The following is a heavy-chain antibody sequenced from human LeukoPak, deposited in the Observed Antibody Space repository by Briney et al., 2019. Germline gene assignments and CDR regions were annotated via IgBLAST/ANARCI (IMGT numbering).Heavy chain of an antibody. CDR1: GFTFSSYS. CDR3: ARAGTYYDFWSGYSLDY. CDR2: ISSSSSTI. Sequence: GGSLRLSCATSGFTFSSYSMNWVRQAPGKGLEWVSYISSSSSTIYYADSVKGRFTISRDNAKNSLYLQMNSLRAEDTAVYYCARAGTYYDFWSGYSLDYWGQGTLVTVSS. V-gene: IGHV3-48*01. D-gene: IGHD3-3*01. J-gene: IGHJ4*02.